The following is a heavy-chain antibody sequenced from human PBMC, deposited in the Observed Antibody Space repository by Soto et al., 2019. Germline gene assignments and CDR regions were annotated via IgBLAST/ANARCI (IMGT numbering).Heavy chain of an antibody. CDR1: GYTFTSYA. CDR3: ARELAAPGTTFDY. D-gene: IGHD6-13*01. Sequence: ASVKVSCKASGYTFTSYAMHWVRQAPGQRLEWMGWINAGNGNTKYSQKFQNRVTITRDTSASTVYMELSSLRSEDTAVYYCARELAAPGTTFDYWGQGALVTVSS. V-gene: IGHV1-3*01. J-gene: IGHJ4*02. CDR2: INAGNGNT.